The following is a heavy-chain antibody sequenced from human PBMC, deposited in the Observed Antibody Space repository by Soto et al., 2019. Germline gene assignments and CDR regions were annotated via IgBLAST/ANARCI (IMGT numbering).Heavy chain of an antibody. D-gene: IGHD4-17*01. Sequence: QVQLQESGPGLVKPSGTLSLTCAVSGGSISSSNWWSWVRQPRGKGLEWIGEIYHSGSTNYNPSLKSRVTISVDKSKNQFSLKLSSVTAADTAVYYCARARYGDYVIGYYYYGMDVWGQGTTVTVSS. CDR2: IYHSGST. CDR3: ARARYGDYVIGYYYYGMDV. CDR1: GGSISSSNW. J-gene: IGHJ6*02. V-gene: IGHV4-4*02.